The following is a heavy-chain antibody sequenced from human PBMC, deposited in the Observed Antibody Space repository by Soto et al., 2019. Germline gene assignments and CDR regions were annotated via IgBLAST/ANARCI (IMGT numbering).Heavy chain of an antibody. Sequence: QIQLVQSGAEVKKPGASVKVSCKASGYTFSSYHITWVRQAPGQGLEWMGWIIAYNGNTNYAQNLQGRVTMTTAPSTSKAYMDLRSLRSDDTAVYYCARDLPPVDYWGQGTLVTVSS. V-gene: IGHV1-18*01. CDR3: ARDLPPVDY. CDR1: GYTFSSYH. CDR2: IIAYNGNT. J-gene: IGHJ4*02.